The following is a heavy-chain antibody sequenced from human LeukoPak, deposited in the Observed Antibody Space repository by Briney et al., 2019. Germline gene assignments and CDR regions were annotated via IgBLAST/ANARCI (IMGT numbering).Heavy chain of an antibody. Sequence: GGSLRLSCAASGFTFSSYSMNWVRQAPGKGLEWVSSISSSSSIFYADSVKGRFTISRDNAKNSLYLQMDSLRVEDTAVYYCARDPPSRGTRYFDYWGQGILVTVSS. J-gene: IGHJ4*02. V-gene: IGHV3-21*01. CDR3: ARDPPSRGTRYFDY. CDR2: ISSSSSI. D-gene: IGHD3-16*01. CDR1: GFTFSSYS.